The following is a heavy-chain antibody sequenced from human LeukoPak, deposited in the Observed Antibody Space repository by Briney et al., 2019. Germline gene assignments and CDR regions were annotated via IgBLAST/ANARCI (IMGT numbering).Heavy chain of an antibody. CDR2: ISYSGST. CDR1: GGPISRYY. CDR3: AVMDPPSDY. V-gene: IGHV4-59*01. J-gene: IGHJ4*02. Sequence: SETLSLTFTVSGGPISRYYWSWIRQTPGRGLEWIAYISYSGSTNYNPSLKSRVTISIDTSKNQFSLKMNSVTAADTAIYYCAVMDPPSDYWGQGTLVTVSS. D-gene: IGHD2-2*03.